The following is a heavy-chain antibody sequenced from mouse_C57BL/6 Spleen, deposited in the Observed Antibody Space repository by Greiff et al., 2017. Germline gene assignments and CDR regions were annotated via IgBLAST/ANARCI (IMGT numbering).Heavy chain of an antibody. CDR2: IYPGGGYT. D-gene: IGHD2-1*01. CDR3: ARSDGNYAMDY. J-gene: IGHJ4*01. Sequence: QVQLQQSGAELVRPGTSVKMSCKASGYTFTNYWIGWAKQRPGHGLEWIGDIYPGGGYTNYNEKFKGKATLTADKSSSTAYMQFSSLTSEDSAIYYCARSDGNYAMDYGGQGTSVTVSS. V-gene: IGHV1-63*01. CDR1: GYTFTNYW.